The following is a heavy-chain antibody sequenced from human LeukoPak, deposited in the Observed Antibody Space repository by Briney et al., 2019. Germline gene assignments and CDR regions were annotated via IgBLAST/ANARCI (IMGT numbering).Heavy chain of an antibody. CDR2: ITSSGDGT. V-gene: IGHV3-23*01. CDR3: AKDRPNYYGSNGHYYRRDGDY. J-gene: IGHJ4*02. Sequence: PAGSLRLSCAASGFTFSIYAMSWVRQAPGKGLEWVSSITSSGDGTDYADSVKGRFTISRDNSENMLYLQMNSLRVEDTAVYFCAKDRPNYYGSNGHYYRRDGDYWGQGTLVTVSS. D-gene: IGHD3-22*01. CDR1: GFTFSIYA.